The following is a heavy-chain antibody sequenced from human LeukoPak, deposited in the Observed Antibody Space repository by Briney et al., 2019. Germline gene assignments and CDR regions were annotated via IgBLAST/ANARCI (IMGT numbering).Heavy chain of an antibody. Sequence: PGGSLRLSCAASGFTFSNAWMSWVRQAPGKGLEWVGRIKSKADGGTTDCAAPVKGRFTISRDDSKNMLYLQMSSLKTEDTAVYYCTTIEGAGHVVYWGQGTLVTVSS. CDR2: IKSKADGGTT. CDR3: TTIEGAGHVVY. J-gene: IGHJ4*02. CDR1: GFTFSNAW. D-gene: IGHD6-19*01. V-gene: IGHV3-15*01.